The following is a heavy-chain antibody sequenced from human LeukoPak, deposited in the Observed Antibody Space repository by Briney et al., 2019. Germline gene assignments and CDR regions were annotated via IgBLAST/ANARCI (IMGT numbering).Heavy chain of an antibody. Sequence: SETLSLTCTVSGGSISSYYWSWIRQAPGKGLEWIGYIYYSGSTNYNPSLKSRVTISVDTSKNQFSLKLSSVTAADTAVYYCVRLFRIFGVETYDYWGQGTLVTVSS. CDR3: VRLFRIFGVETYDY. D-gene: IGHD3-3*01. J-gene: IGHJ4*02. CDR1: GGSISSYY. V-gene: IGHV4-59*01. CDR2: IYYSGST.